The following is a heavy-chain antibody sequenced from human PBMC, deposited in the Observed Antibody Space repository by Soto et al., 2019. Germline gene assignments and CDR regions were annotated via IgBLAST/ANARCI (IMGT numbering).Heavy chain of an antibody. CDR1: GYSISSGYY. CDR3: ARGRPGEGAFDI. Sequence: PSETLSLTCAVSGYSISSGYYWGWIRQPPGKGLEWIGSIYHSGSTYYNPSLKSRVTISVDTSKNQFSLKLSSVTAADTAVYYCARGRPGEGAFDIWGQGTMVTV. CDR2: IYHSGST. V-gene: IGHV4-38-2*01. D-gene: IGHD4-17*01. J-gene: IGHJ3*02.